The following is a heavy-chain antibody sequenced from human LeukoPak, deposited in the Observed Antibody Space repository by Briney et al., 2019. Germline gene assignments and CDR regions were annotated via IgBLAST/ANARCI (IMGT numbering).Heavy chain of an antibody. CDR1: GFTFSSCA. Sequence: GGSLRLSCAASGFTFSSCAMHWVRQAPGKGLEWVAVISYDGSNKYYADSVKGRFTISRDNSKNTLYLQMNSLRAEDTAVYYCARVGEGPDYWGQGTLVTVSS. CDR2: ISYDGSNK. CDR3: ARVGEGPDY. J-gene: IGHJ4*02. V-gene: IGHV3-30-3*01.